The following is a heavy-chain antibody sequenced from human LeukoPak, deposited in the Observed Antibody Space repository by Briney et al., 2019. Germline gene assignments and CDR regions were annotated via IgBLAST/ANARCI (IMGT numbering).Heavy chain of an antibody. D-gene: IGHD6-13*01. J-gene: IGHJ6*02. CDR1: GFTFDDYA. CDR3: AKDKTGSWNGMDV. V-gene: IGHV3-9*01. CDR2: ISWNSGSI. Sequence: PGGSLRLSCAASGFTFDDYAMHWVRQAPGKGLEWVSGISWNSGSIGYADSVKGRFTISRDNAKNSLYLQMNSLRAEDTALYYCAKDKTGSWNGMDVWGQGTTVTVSS.